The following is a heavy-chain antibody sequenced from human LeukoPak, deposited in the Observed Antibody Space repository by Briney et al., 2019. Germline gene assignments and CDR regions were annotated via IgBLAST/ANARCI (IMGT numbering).Heavy chain of an antibody. CDR1: GXTFTTYE. CDR2: VSSSGSTI. Sequence: PGGALRLSCAAPGXTFTTYEVNWGRPGPGKGPEWVSYVSSSGSTIYYADSVKGRFTISRDNAKSSLFLQMNSLRAEDTAVYYCARTFDNWGQGTLVTVSS. V-gene: IGHV3-48*03. J-gene: IGHJ4*02. CDR3: ARTFDN.